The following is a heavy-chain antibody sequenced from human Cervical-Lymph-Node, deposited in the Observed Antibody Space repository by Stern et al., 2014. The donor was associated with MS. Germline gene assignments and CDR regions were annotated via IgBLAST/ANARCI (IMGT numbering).Heavy chain of an antibody. CDR3: ALSSETSDRWYSLGYDL. J-gene: IGHJ5*02. CDR2: IFPVLGTP. Sequence: QVQLVQSGAEETKPGSSVKVSCKASGGTFSKFPSSWVRQAPGQGLEWMGWIFPVLGTPTYPQEFRGRVTIPADVSTSTVYMELSSLRSDDTAVYYCALSSETSDRWYSLGYDLWGQGTLVTVSS. D-gene: IGHD6-13*01. V-gene: IGHV1-69*12. CDR1: GGTFSKFP.